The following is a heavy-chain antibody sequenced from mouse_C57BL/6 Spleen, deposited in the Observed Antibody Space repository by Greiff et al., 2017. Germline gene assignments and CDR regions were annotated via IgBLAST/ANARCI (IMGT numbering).Heavy chain of an antibody. V-gene: IGHV1-69*01. CDR2: IDPSDSYT. CDR1: GYTFTSYW. D-gene: IGHD1-1*01. CDR3: ARGGLDGTPY. J-gene: IGHJ2*01. Sequence: QVQLQQPGAELVMPGASVKLSCKASGYTFTSYWMHWVKQRPGQGLEWIGEIDPSDSYTNYNQKFKGKSTLTVDKSSSTAYMQLSSLTSEDSAVYYCARGGLDGTPYWGQGTTLTVSS.